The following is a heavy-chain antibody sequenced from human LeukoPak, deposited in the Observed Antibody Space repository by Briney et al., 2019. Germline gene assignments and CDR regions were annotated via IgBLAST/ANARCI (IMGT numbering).Heavy chain of an antibody. Sequence: ASVKVSCKASGYTFTGYYMHWVRQAPGQGLEGMGWINPNSGGTNYAQKFQGRVTMTRDTSISTAYMELSRLRSDDTAVYYCARSMVRGVQIDYWGQGTLVTVSS. CDR3: ARSMVRGVQIDY. V-gene: IGHV1-2*02. CDR2: INPNSGGT. D-gene: IGHD3-10*01. CDR1: GYTFTGYY. J-gene: IGHJ4*02.